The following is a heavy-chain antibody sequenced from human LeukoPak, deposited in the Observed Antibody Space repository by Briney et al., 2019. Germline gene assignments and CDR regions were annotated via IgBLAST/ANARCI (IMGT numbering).Heavy chain of an antibody. CDR3: ARDMHAVDTAMAPLGDY. D-gene: IGHD5-18*01. V-gene: IGHV3-33*01. CDR1: GFTFSSYG. Sequence: GGSLRLSCAASGFTFSSYGMHWVRQAPGKGLEGVAVIWYDGSNKYYADSVKGRFTISRDNSKNTLYLQMNSLRAEDTAVYYCARDMHAVDTAMAPLGDYWGQGTLVTVSS. J-gene: IGHJ4*02. CDR2: IWYDGSNK.